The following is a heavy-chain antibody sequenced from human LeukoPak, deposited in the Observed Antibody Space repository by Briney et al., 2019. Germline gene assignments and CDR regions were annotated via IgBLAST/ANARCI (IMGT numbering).Heavy chain of an antibody. V-gene: IGHV4-39*01. CDR3: ARSVVPAAKDYYYMDV. Sequence: PSETLSLTCTVSGGSISSSSYYWGWIRQPPGKGLEWIGSIYYSGSTYYNPSLKSRVTISVDTSKNQFSLKLSSVTAADTAVYYCARSVVPAAKDYYYMDVWGKGTTVTVSS. CDR1: GGSISSSSYY. J-gene: IGHJ6*03. CDR2: IYYSGST. D-gene: IGHD2-2*01.